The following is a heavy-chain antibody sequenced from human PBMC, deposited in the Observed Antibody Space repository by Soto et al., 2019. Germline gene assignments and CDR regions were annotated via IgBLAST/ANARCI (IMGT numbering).Heavy chain of an antibody. D-gene: IGHD5-18*01. Sequence: GGSLRLSCAASGFTFNIYAMHWVRQAPGKGLERVAVISDDGSIKYYADSVKGRFTISRDNSKNTFYLQMNSLRGDDTALYYCARAIETAMDPCDYWGQGALVTVSS. CDR2: ISDDGSIK. CDR1: GFTFNIYA. J-gene: IGHJ4*02. V-gene: IGHV3-30-3*01. CDR3: ARAIETAMDPCDY.